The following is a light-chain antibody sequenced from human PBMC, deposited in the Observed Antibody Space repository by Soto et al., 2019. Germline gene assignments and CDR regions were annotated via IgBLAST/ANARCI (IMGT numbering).Light chain of an antibody. Sequence: DIQMTQSPSTLSGSVGDRVTITCRASQTISSWLAWYQQKPGKAPKLLIYKASTLKSGVPSRFSGSGSGTEFTLTISSLQPDDSATYFCQQYHTYLTFGGGTKVEI. CDR2: KAS. J-gene: IGKJ4*01. V-gene: IGKV1-5*03. CDR1: QTISSW. CDR3: QQYHTYLT.